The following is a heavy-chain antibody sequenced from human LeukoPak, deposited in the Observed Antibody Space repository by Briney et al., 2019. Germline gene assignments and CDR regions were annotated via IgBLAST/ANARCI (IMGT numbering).Heavy chain of an antibody. CDR3: AKDQVTMVRGVDY. V-gene: IGHV3-30*02. J-gene: IGHJ4*02. CDR1: GFTFSNAW. D-gene: IGHD3-10*01. CDR2: IRYDGSNK. Sequence: GGSLRLSCAASGFTFSNAWMSWVRQAPGKGLEWVAFIRYDGSNKYYADSVKGRFTISRDNSKNTLYLQIISLRAEDTAVYYCAKDQVTMVRGVDYWGQGTLVTVSS.